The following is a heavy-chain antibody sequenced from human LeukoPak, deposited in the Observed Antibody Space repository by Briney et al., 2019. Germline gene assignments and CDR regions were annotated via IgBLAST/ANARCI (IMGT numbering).Heavy chain of an antibody. CDR1: GFTFSRYV. Sequence: GGSLRLSCAASGFTFSRYVMHWVRQAPGKGLEWVALIRYDGSNKYYADSVKGRFTISRDNSKNTLYLQMNTLRAEDTALYHCAKDAGAGFSYGLDYWGQGTLVTVSS. D-gene: IGHD5-18*01. CDR2: IRYDGSNK. CDR3: AKDAGAGFSYGLDY. J-gene: IGHJ4*02. V-gene: IGHV3-30*02.